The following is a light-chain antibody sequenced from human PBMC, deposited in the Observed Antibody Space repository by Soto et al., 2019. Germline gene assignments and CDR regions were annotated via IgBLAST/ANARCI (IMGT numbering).Light chain of an antibody. CDR2: GAS. Sequence: EIVMTQSPATLSVSPGERATLSCRPSQSVSSYLAWYQQKPGQAPRLLIYGASTRATGIPARFSGSGSGTEFTLTISSLQSEDFAVYYCQQDNNWPSITFGQGTRLEIK. J-gene: IGKJ5*01. CDR3: QQDNNWPSIT. CDR1: QSVSSY. V-gene: IGKV3-15*01.